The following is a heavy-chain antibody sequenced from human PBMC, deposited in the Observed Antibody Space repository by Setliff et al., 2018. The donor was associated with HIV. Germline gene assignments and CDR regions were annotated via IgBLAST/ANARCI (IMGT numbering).Heavy chain of an antibody. CDR3: ARTFGTAMSYRGYFDY. CDR2: ISSSSSTI. V-gene: IGHV3-48*01. CDR1: GFTFSSYS. D-gene: IGHD5-18*01. J-gene: IGHJ4*02. Sequence: PGGSLRLSCAASGFTFSSYSMNWVRQAPGKGLEWVSYISSSSSTIYYADSVKGRFTISRDNAKNSLYLQMNSLRAEDTAVYYCARTFGTAMSYRGYFDYWGQGTLVTVSS.